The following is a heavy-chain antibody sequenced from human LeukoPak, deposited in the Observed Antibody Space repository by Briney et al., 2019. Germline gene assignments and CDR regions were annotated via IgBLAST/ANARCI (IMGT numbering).Heavy chain of an antibody. D-gene: IGHD2-2*01. CDR2: INPNSGGT. V-gene: IGHV1-2*02. Sequence: ASVKVSCKASGYTFTGYYMHWVRQAPGQGLEWMGWINPNSGGTNYAQKFQGRVTMTRDTSISTAYMELSRLRSDDTAIYYCARDISDYSSTSCSRLHFDYWGQGTLVTVSS. J-gene: IGHJ4*02. CDR1: GYTFTGYY. CDR3: ARDISDYSSTSCSRLHFDY.